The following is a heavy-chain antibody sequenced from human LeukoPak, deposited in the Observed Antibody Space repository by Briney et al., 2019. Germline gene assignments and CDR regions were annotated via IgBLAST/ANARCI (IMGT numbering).Heavy chain of an antibody. D-gene: IGHD1-7*01. CDR3: VKAHRGANTWNYFDS. J-gene: IGHJ5*01. V-gene: IGHV3-9*01. Sequence: PGGSLRLSCEVSGFVFDDYAMHWVRQSPGKGLEWVSGISWNSDDIDYADSAKGRFTISRDNARNSLYLQMKSLRPEDTAFYYCVKAHRGANTWNYFDSWGQGTLVTVSS. CDR2: ISWNSDDI. CDR1: GFVFDDYA.